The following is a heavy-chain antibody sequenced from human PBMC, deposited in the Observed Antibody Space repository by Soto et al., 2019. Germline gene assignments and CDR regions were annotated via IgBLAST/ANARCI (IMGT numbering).Heavy chain of an antibody. CDR1: DYTFRNYG. J-gene: IGHJ6*02. CDR3: ARDQKRRSGFPNSYFYYGMDV. CDR2: ISTYNGNT. V-gene: IGHV1-18*01. D-gene: IGHD3-10*01. Sequence: GASVKVSCKASDYTFRNYGISWVRQAPGQGLEWVGWISTYNGNTNYAQKFQDRVTMTTDTSTSTAYMELRSLRSDDTAVYYCARDQKRRSGFPNSYFYYGMDVWGQGTTVTVSS.